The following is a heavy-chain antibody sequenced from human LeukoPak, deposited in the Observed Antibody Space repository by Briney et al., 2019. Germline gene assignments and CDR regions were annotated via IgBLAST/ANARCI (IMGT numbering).Heavy chain of an antibody. V-gene: IGHV3-74*01. CDR2: ISTDGGIT. Sequence: GGSLRLSCAASGFTFSSYWMHWVRQAPGKGLVWVSRISTDGGITSHADSVRGRFTISRDNARNTLYMQMNSLRDEDTAVYYCARGGTYCPDYWGQGTLVTVSS. CDR3: ARGGTYCPDY. J-gene: IGHJ4*02. CDR1: GFTFSSYW. D-gene: IGHD1-26*01.